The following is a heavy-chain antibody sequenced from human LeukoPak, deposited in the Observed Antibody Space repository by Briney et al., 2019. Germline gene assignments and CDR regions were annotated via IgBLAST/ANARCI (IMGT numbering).Heavy chain of an antibody. V-gene: IGHV3-7*01. CDR3: ARDVDSGSYGDH. Sequence: GSLRLSCAASGFTFSSYWMSWVRQAPGKGLEWVANIKQDGSEKYYVDSVKGRFIISRDNAKNSLYLQMSSLRAEDTAVYYCARDVDSGSYGDHWGQGTLVTVSS. D-gene: IGHD1-26*01. CDR1: GFTFSSYW. CDR2: IKQDGSEK. J-gene: IGHJ4*02.